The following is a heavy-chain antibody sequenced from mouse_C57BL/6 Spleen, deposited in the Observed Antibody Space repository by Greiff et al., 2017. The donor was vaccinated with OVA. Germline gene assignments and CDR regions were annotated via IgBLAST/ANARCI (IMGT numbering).Heavy chain of an antibody. CDR3: ARMDGSSYYAMDY. D-gene: IGHD1-1*01. Sequence: EVQLQQSGPELVKPGASVKISCKASGYTFTDYYMNWVKQSHGKSLEWIGDINPNNGGTSYNQKFKGKATLTVDKSSSTAYMELRSLTSEDSAVYYCARMDGSSYYAMDYWGQGTSVTVSS. CDR1: GYTFTDYY. V-gene: IGHV1-26*01. J-gene: IGHJ4*01. CDR2: INPNNGGT.